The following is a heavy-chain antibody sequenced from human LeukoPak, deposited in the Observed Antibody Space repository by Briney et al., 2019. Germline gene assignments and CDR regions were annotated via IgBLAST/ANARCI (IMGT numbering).Heavy chain of an antibody. CDR2: INHSGST. D-gene: IGHD3-3*01. CDR1: GGSFSGYY. J-gene: IGHJ4*02. V-gene: IGHV4-34*01. Sequence: PSETLSLTCAVYGGSFSGYYWSWIRQPPGKGLEWIGEINHSGSTNYNPSLKSRVTISVDTSKNQFSLKLSSVTAADTAVYYCARNYYDFWSGLGPAFDYWGQGTLVTVSS. CDR3: ARNYYDFWSGLGPAFDY.